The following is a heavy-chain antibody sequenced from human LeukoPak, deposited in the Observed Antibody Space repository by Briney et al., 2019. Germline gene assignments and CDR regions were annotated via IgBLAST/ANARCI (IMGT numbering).Heavy chain of an antibody. D-gene: IGHD1-26*01. Sequence: GGSLRLSCAASGFTFSSYWMSWVRQAPGKGLEWVANIKKDGSEKYYVDSVKGRFTVSRDNAKNSLYLQMNSLRAEDTAVYYCARREWELLRIRGAFDIWGQGTMVTVSS. CDR2: IKKDGSEK. J-gene: IGHJ3*02. CDR1: GFTFSSYW. CDR3: ARREWELLRIRGAFDI. V-gene: IGHV3-7*01.